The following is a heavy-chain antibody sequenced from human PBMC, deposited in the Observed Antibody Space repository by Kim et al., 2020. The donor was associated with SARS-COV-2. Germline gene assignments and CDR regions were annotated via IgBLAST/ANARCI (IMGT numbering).Heavy chain of an antibody. J-gene: IGHJ5*02. D-gene: IGHD6-6*01. V-gene: IGHV4-61*01. CDR3: ARGSIAARLENWFDP. CDR2: IYYSGST. CDR1: GGSVSSGSYY. Sequence: SETLSLTCTVSGGSVSSGSYYWSWIRQPPGKGLEWIGYIYYSGSTNYNPSLKSRVTISVDTSKNQFSLKLSSVTAAGTAVYYCARGSIAARLENWFDPWGQGTLVTVSS.